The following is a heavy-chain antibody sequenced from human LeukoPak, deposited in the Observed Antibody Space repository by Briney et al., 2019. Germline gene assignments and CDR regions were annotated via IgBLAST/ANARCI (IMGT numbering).Heavy chain of an antibody. CDR1: GFTFSNCA. D-gene: IGHD1-26*01. V-gene: IGHV3-48*02. J-gene: IGHJ4*02. CDR3: VRTEWGDY. CDR2: ISSGSSSI. Sequence: GGSLRLSCAASGFTFSNCAMNWARQAPGKGPEWLSYISSGSSSIYYADSVKGRFTISRDNAKNSLYLQMNSLRDEDTAVYYCVRTEWGDYSGQGTLVTVSS.